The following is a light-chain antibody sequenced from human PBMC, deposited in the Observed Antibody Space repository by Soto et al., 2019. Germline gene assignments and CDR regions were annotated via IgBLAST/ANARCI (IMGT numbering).Light chain of an antibody. CDR1: SSDVGTYKY. J-gene: IGLJ1*01. Sequence: QSALTQPASVSGSPGQSITISCTGTSSDVGTYKYVSWYQQHPGKAPKLMIYEVSNRPSGVSNRFSGSKTGNTASLTISGLQAEDEADYYCYAYTRSSSFVFGTGPKVTVL. CDR3: YAYTRSSSFV. V-gene: IGLV2-14*01. CDR2: EVS.